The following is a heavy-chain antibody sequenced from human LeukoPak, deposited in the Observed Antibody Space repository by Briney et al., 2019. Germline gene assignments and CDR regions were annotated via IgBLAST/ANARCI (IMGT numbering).Heavy chain of an antibody. D-gene: IGHD4/OR15-4a*01. CDR2: IKTDGSST. Sequence: GGSLRLSCAASGFTFSSYWMHWVRQAPGKGLVWVSRIKTDGSSTNYADSVKGRFTISGDNAKNTLYLQMNSLRGEDTAVYYCVRDRVPNYIYHYMDVWGKGTTVTVSS. V-gene: IGHV3-74*01. J-gene: IGHJ6*03. CDR3: VRDRVPNYIYHYMDV. CDR1: GFTFSSYW.